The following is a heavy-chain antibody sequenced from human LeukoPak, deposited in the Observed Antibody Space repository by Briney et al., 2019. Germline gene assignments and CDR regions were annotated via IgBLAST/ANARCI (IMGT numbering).Heavy chain of an antibody. V-gene: IGHV3-21*01. CDR3: AREGSGSYWEQQTPCYFDY. CDR1: GFTFSSYS. Sequence: GGSLRLSCAASGFTFSSYSMNWVRQAPGKGLEWVSSISSSSSYIYYADSVKGRFTISRDNAKNSLYLQLNSLRAEDTAVYYCAREGSGSYWEQQTPCYFDYWGQGTLVTVSS. D-gene: IGHD1-26*01. J-gene: IGHJ4*02. CDR2: ISSSSSYI.